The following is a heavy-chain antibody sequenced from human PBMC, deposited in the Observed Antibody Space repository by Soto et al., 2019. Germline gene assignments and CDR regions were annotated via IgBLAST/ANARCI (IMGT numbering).Heavy chain of an antibody. V-gene: IGHV1-46*01. Sequence: ASVKVSCSASCCTLVSYYMHCVRRAPGQGREWMRIVNTRGGSTSYAQKFQGRVTMTRDTSTSTVYMELSSLRSADTAVYYCARDNNHRWELVSYGCGMDVWGQGTTVTVSS. D-gene: IGHD1-26*01. CDR3: ARDNNHRWELVSYGCGMDV. CDR2: VNTRGGST. CDR1: CCTLVSYY. J-gene: IGHJ6*02.